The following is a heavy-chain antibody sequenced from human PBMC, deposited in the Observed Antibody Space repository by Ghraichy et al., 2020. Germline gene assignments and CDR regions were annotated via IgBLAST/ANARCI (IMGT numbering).Heavy chain of an antibody. V-gene: IGHV4-34*01. CDR1: GGSFSGYW. D-gene: IGHD7-27*01. CDR3: ARHITGDRAFDV. J-gene: IGHJ3*01. CDR2: ANPSGRT. Sequence: ESLNISCAVYGGSFSGYWWSWIRQPSGKGLEWIGEANPSGRTNYNPSLMSRVAMSVDTSRNQFSLKLTSVTAADTAVFYCARHITGDRAFDVWGQGTMVTVSS.